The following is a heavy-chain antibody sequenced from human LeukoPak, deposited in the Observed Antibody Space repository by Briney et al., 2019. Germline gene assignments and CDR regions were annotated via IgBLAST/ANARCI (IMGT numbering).Heavy chain of an antibody. D-gene: IGHD6-19*01. Sequence: LQTLSLTCAVSGVPFSNYYWSWVRQSPRQGLEWIGEVNHTGYTNYYPSLKSRVTMSIDTSKNQFSLILTSVTAADAGVYYCTRAVAGHPDWGQGTLVTVSS. CDR1: GVPFSNYY. J-gene: IGHJ4*02. CDR2: VNHTGYT. CDR3: TRAVAGHPD. V-gene: IGHV4-34*01.